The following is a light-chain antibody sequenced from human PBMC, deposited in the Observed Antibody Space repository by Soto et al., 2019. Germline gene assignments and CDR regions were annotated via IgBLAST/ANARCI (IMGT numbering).Light chain of an antibody. Sequence: EIVLTQSPGTLSLSPGERATLSCRASQTVSNNYLAWYQQKPGQAPRLLIYGASSRATGIPDRFRGSGSGTDFTLSISRLEPEDFAVYFCQQYGSSWWTFGRGTKVEIK. CDR1: QTVSNNY. CDR2: GAS. CDR3: QQYGSSWWT. V-gene: IGKV3-20*01. J-gene: IGKJ1*01.